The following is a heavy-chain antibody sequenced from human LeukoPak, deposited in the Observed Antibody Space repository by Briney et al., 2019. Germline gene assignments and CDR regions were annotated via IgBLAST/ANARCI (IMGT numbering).Heavy chain of an antibody. J-gene: IGHJ6*03. D-gene: IGHD4-17*01. CDR3: ARGDYARDYYYMDV. CDR2: INPSGGST. CDR1: GYTFTSYY. V-gene: IGHV1-46*01. Sequence: GASVTVSCKASGYTFTSYYMHWVRQAPGQGLEWMGIINPSGGSTSYAQKFQGRVTMTRDTSISTAYMELSRLKSDDTAVYYCARGDYARDYYYMDVWGKGTTVTISS.